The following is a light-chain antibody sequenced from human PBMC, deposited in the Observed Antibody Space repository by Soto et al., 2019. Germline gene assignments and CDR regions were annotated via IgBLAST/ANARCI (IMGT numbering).Light chain of an antibody. CDR1: NSDVGNYDL. J-gene: IGLJ3*02. V-gene: IGLV2-23*02. CDR3: SSYAGSTKVV. CDR2: EVT. Sequence: QSALTQPASVSGSPGQSITISWTGTNSDVGNYDLVSWYEHHPGKAPRLIIYEVTKRPSGGSDRFSGSKSGNTASLTISGLQAEDEGDYYCSSYAGSTKVVFGGGTKVTVL.